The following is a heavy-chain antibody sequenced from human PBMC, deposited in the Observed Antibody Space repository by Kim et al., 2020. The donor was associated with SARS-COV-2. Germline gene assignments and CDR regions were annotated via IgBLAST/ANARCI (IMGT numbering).Heavy chain of an antibody. D-gene: IGHD6-19*01. CDR3: ARHGYSSGWYVRYYFDY. J-gene: IGHJ4*02. CDR1: GGSISSSSYY. CDR2: IYYSGST. Sequence: SETLSLTCTVSGGSISSSSYYWGWIRQPPGKGLEWIGSIYYSGSTYYNPSLKSRVTISVDTSKNQFSLKLSSVTAADTAVYYCARHGYSSGWYVRYYFDYWGQGTLVTVSS. V-gene: IGHV4-39*01.